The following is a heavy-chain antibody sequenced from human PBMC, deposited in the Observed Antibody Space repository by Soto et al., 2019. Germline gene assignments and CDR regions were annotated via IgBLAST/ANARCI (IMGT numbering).Heavy chain of an antibody. CDR1: GGSISSGDYY. J-gene: IGHJ3*02. V-gene: IGHV4-30-4*01. CDR2: IYYSGRV. D-gene: IGHD3-22*01. CDR3: ALVAHYDNSDNDAFDI. Sequence: QVHLQESGPGLVKPSQTLSLTCTVSGGSISSGDYYWSWIRQPPGKGLEWIGYIYYSGRVYYNPSLKSRVTRSLDTTKNQFSLKLSSVTAAETALYYCALVAHYDNSDNDAFDIGGQGTMVKVSS.